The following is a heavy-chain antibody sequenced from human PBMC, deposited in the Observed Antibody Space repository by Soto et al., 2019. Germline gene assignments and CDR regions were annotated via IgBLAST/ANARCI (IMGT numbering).Heavy chain of an antibody. CDR2: ISTYNGDT. CDR1: GYTFTRSG. J-gene: IGHJ6*02. V-gene: IGHV1-18*01. D-gene: IGHD5-12*01. Sequence: ASVKVSCKASGYTFTRSGISWVRPAPGKGLEWMGWISTYNGDTNYAQTFQGRVTMTTDTSSSTVHMEVRSLRSDDTAVYYFPREGVAPYYYYGMDVWGQGAPVTVSS. CDR3: PREGVAPYYYYGMDV.